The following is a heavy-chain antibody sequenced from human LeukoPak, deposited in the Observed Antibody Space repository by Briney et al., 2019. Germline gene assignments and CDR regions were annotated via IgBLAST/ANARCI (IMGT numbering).Heavy chain of an antibody. CDR1: GFTFSSYW. CDR3: ARDRDCSSTSCYTPLWAGNYYYGMDV. CDR2: IKQDGSEK. V-gene: IGHV3-7*01. Sequence: GGSLRLSCAASGFTFSSYWMSWVRQAPGKGLEWVANIKQDGSEKYYVDSVKSRFTISRDNAKNSLYLQMNSLRAEDTAVYYCARDRDCSSTSCYTPLWAGNYYYGMDVWGQGTTVTVSS. D-gene: IGHD2-2*02. J-gene: IGHJ6*02.